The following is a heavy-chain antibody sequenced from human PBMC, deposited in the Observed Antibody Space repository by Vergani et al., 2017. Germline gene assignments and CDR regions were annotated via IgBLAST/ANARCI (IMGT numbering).Heavy chain of an antibody. CDR1: GYTFTSYD. CDR3: AREGCSGGSCYSGGYYYMDV. D-gene: IGHD2-15*01. Sequence: QVQLVQSGAEVKTPGASVKVSCKASGYTFTSYDINWVRQATGQGLEWMGWMNPNSGNTGYAQKFQGRVTMTRNTSISTAYMELSSLRSEDTAVYYCAREGCSGGSCYSGGYYYMDVWGKGTTVTVSS. V-gene: IGHV1-8*01. CDR2: MNPNSGNT. J-gene: IGHJ6*03.